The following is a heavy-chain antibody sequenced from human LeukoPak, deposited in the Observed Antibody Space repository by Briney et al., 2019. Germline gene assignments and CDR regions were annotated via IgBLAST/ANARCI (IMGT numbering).Heavy chain of an antibody. D-gene: IGHD1-26*01. Sequence: PGGSLRLSCAASGFTFSSYSMNWVRQAPGKGLEWVSYISSSSSTIYYADSVKGRFTISRDNAKNSLYLQMNSLRAEDTAVYYCASGSYYVRDDYWGQGTLVTVSS. V-gene: IGHV3-48*01. CDR2: ISSSSSTI. CDR3: ASGSYYVRDDY. CDR1: GFTFSSYS. J-gene: IGHJ4*02.